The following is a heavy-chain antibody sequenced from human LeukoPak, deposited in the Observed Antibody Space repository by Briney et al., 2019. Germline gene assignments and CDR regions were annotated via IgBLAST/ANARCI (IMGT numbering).Heavy chain of an antibody. CDR3: AREKDNSGWKNWIDP. D-gene: IGHD6-19*01. V-gene: IGHV1-46*01. CDR1: GYSFTSYY. CDR2: INPNGGST. J-gene: IGHJ5*02. Sequence: ASVKVSCKASGYSFTSYYMHWVRQAPGQGLEWMGIINPNGGSTSYAQKFRGRVTMTRDTSTSTVYMELSSLKSEDTAVYYCAREKDNSGWKNWIDPWGEGTLVTVSS.